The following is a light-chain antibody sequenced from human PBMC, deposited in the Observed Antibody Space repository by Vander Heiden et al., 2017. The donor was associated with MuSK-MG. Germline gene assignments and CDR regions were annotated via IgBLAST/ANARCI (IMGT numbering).Light chain of an antibody. CDR1: SRDVGSSNL. J-gene: IGLJ3*02. CDR2: EVS. CDR3: CSYAGSSTLV. V-gene: IGLV2-23*02. Sequence: QSALTQPASVSGSPGQSITISCTGTSRDVGSSNLVSCYQKHPGKAPKLMIYEVSKRPSGVSNRFSGSKSGKTASLTISGLQEEEEDDYYCCSYAGSSTLVFGGGTKLTVL.